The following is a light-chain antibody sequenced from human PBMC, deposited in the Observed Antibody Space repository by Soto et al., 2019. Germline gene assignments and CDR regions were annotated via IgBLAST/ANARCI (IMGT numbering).Light chain of an antibody. V-gene: IGKV3-11*01. CDR1: QSVSSY. J-gene: IGKJ4*01. CDR3: QQRSNWPSGT. Sequence: EIVLTQSPATLSLSPGERATLSCRASQSVSSYLAWYQQKPGQAPRLLIYDASNRATGIPARFSGSGSGTDFTLTISSLEPEAFAVYYCQQRSNWPSGTFGGGTKVEIK. CDR2: DAS.